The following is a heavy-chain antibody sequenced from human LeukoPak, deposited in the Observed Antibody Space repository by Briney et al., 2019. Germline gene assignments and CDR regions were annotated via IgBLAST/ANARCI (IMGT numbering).Heavy chain of an antibody. CDR3: ARELNSGYEGPWDY. Sequence: SVKVSCKASGGTFSSYAISWVRQAPGQGLEWMGRIIPIFGTANYAQKFQGRVTITTDESTSTAYMELSSLRSEDTAVYYCARELNSGYEGPWDYWGQGTLDTVSS. D-gene: IGHD5-12*01. J-gene: IGHJ4*02. CDR2: IIPIFGTA. CDR1: GGTFSSYA. V-gene: IGHV1-69*05.